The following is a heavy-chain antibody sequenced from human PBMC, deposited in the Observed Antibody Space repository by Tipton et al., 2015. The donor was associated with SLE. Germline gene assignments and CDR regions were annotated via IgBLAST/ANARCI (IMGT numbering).Heavy chain of an antibody. CDR1: GFTFSSYA. Sequence: SLRLSCAASGFTFSSYAMHWVRQAPGKGLENVSAISSNGGSTYYANSVKGRFTISRDNSKNTLYLQMGSLRAEDMAVYYCARPIAAAVRGGMDVWGQGSTVTVSS. CDR2: ISSNGGST. CDR3: ARPIAAAVRGGMDV. J-gene: IGHJ6*02. D-gene: IGHD6-13*01. V-gene: IGHV3-64*01.